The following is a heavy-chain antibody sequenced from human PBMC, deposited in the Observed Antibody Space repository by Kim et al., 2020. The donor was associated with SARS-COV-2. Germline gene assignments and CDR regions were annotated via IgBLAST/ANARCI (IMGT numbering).Heavy chain of an antibody. J-gene: IGHJ4*02. V-gene: IGHV3-23*01. D-gene: IGHD1-26*01. Sequence: GGSLRLSCAASGFTFSSYYIYWVRQAPGKGLEWVSNIRGGGSTYYADSVKGGLTNSRENYKNTLYLQLNSRRAGDKAVFYCAKIVGATTEDFWGQGTLVTVSS. CDR3: AKIVGATTEDF. CDR2: IRGGGST. CDR1: GFTFSSYY.